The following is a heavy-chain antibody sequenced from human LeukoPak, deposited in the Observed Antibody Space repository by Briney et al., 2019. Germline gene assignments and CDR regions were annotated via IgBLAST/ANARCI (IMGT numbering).Heavy chain of an antibody. CDR3: ARNRYYYGSGNYGVPNWFDP. V-gene: IGHV4-61*02. CDR1: GGSISSGSYY. CDR2: IYTSGST. Sequence: SETLSLTCTVSGGSISSGSYYWSWIRQPAGKGLEWIGRIYTSGSTYYNPSLKSRVTISVDTSKNQFSLKLNSVTAADTAVYYCARNRYYYGSGNYGVPNWFDPWGQGTLVTVSS. D-gene: IGHD3-10*01. J-gene: IGHJ5*02.